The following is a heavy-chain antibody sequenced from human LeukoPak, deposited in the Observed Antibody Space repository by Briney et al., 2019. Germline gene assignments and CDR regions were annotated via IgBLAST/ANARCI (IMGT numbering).Heavy chain of an antibody. J-gene: IGHJ3*02. CDR1: GLTFSSYW. Sequence: PGGSLRLSCAASGLTFSSYWMNWARQAPGKGLEWVASINHNGNVNYYVDSVKGRFTISRDNAKNSLYLQMSNLRAEDTAVYYCAKARSYYYDSSGYYLDAFDIWGQGTMVTVSS. CDR2: INHNGNVN. D-gene: IGHD3-22*01. CDR3: AKARSYYYDSSGYYLDAFDI. V-gene: IGHV3-7*03.